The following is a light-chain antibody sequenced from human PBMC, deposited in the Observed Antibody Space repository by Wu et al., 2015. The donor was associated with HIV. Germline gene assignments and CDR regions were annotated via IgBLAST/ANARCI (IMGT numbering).Light chain of an antibody. Sequence: EIVLTQFPATLSLSPGERATLSCRASQSVASFLAWYQQKPGQAPRLLIYDASNRATGIPARFSGSGSGTDFTLTINNVQSEDLALYYCQQYDNWPPFTFGAGTKLNIK. V-gene: IGKV3-11*01. CDR2: DAS. CDR3: QQYDNWPPFT. J-gene: IGKJ3*01. CDR1: QSVASF.